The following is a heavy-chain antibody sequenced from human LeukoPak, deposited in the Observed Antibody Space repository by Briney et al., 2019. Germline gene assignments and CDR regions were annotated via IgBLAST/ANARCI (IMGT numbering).Heavy chain of an antibody. J-gene: IGHJ4*02. CDR1: GYSISIGYY. CDR2: IYHSGST. D-gene: IGHD6-6*01. Sequence: SETLSLTCTVSGYSISIGYYWGWIRQPPGKGLEWIGSIYHSGSTYYNPSLKSRVTISVDTSKNQFSLKLSSVTAADTAVYYCARVVSSLFDYWGQGTLVTVSS. CDR3: ARVVSSLFDY. V-gene: IGHV4-38-2*02.